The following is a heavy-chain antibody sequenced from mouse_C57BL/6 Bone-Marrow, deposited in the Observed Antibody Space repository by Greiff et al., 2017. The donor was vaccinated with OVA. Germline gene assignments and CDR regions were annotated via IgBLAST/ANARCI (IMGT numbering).Heavy chain of an antibody. J-gene: IGHJ3*01. CDR2: IDPSDSYT. CDR1: GYTFTSYW. V-gene: IGHV1-50*01. Sequence: VQLQQPGAELVKPGASVKLSCKASGYTFTSYWMQWVKQRPGQGLEWIGEIDPSDSYTNYNQKFKGKATLTVDTSSSTAYMQLSSLTSEDSAVYYCAREAQATSFAYWGQGTLVTVSA. D-gene: IGHD3-2*02. CDR3: AREAQATSFAY.